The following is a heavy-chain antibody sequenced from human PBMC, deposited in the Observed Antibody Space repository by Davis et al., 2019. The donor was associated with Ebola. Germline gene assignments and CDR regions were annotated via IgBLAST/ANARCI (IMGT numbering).Heavy chain of an antibody. V-gene: IGHV4-59*01. Sequence: MPSETLSLTCTVSGGSISSYYWSWIRQPPGKGLEWIGYIYYSGSTNYNPSLKSRVTISLDTSKNQFSLKLNSVTAADTAVYYCARHRGRITMVQGVYYGVDVWGQGTTVTVSS. D-gene: IGHD3-10*01. CDR3: ARHRGRITMVQGVYYGVDV. CDR2: IYYSGST. CDR1: GGSISSYY. J-gene: IGHJ6*02.